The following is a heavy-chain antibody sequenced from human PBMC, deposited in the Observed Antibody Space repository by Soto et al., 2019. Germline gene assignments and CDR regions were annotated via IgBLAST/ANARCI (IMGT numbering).Heavy chain of an antibody. CDR1: GGSISSYY. CDR3: ARGEISSGWDNWFDP. Sequence: SDTLSLTCTVSGGSISSYYWSWIRQPPGKGLEWIGYIYYSGSTNYNPSLKSRVTISVDTSKNQFSLKLSSVTAADTAVYYCARGEISSGWDNWFDPWGQGTLVTVSS. D-gene: IGHD6-19*01. J-gene: IGHJ5*02. V-gene: IGHV4-59*01. CDR2: IYYSGST.